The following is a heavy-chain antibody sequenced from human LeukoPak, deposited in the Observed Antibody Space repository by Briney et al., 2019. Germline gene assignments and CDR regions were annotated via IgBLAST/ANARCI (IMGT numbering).Heavy chain of an antibody. Sequence: AGGSLRLSCAASGFTFSSYAMSWVRQAPGKGLEWVSAISGSGGSTYYADSVKGRFTISRDNSKNMLYLQMNSLRAEDTAVYYCAKSGGSSRLDDYWGQGTLVTVSS. CDR2: ISGSGGST. D-gene: IGHD1-26*01. V-gene: IGHV3-23*01. J-gene: IGHJ4*02. CDR3: AKSGGSSRLDDY. CDR1: GFTFSSYA.